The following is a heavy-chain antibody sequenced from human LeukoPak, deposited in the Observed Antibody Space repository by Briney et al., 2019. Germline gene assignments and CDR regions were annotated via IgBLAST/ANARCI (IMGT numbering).Heavy chain of an antibody. J-gene: IGHJ3*02. Sequence: GGSLRLSCVASGFTCSSYSMNWVRQAPGKGLQYISYISSSSTINYADSVKGRFTISRDDAKNSLYLQMNSLRDEDTAVYCCARILRGSGSYGAFDIWGQGTMVTVSS. D-gene: IGHD1-26*01. CDR2: ISSSSTI. V-gene: IGHV3-48*02. CDR3: ARILRGSGSYGAFDI. CDR1: GFTCSSYS.